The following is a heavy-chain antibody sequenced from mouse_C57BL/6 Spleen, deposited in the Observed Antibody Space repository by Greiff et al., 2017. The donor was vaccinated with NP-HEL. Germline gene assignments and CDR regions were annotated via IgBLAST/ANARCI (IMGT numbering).Heavy chain of an antibody. CDR3: AINYYGSSSYAMDY. D-gene: IGHD1-1*01. CDR2: IDPSDSYT. J-gene: IGHJ4*01. V-gene: IGHV1-59*01. Sequence: VKLQQPGAELVRPGTSVKLSCKASGYTFTRYWMHWVKQRPGQGLEWIGVIDPSDSYTNYNQKFKGKATLTVDTSSSTAYMQLSSLTSEDSAVYYCAINYYGSSSYAMDYWGQGTSVTVSS. CDR1: GYTFTRYW.